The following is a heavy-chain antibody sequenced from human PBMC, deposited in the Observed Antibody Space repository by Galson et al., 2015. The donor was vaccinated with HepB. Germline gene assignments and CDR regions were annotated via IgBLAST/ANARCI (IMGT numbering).Heavy chain of an antibody. Sequence: SETLSLTCTVSGASIDYSNYYWGWIRQPPGKGLEWIGSVHYSGIPYYDPSLKSRVVISVDTANNQFSLNLNAVTAADTAVYYCARHPNYDILSDSPWEMDVWGQGTTVIVSS. D-gene: IGHD3-9*01. V-gene: IGHV4-39*01. J-gene: IGHJ6*02. CDR3: ARHPNYDILSDSPWEMDV. CDR1: GASIDYSNYY. CDR2: VHYSGIP.